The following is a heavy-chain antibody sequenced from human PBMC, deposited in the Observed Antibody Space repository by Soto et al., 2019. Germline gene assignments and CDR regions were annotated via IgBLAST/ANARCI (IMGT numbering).Heavy chain of an antibody. D-gene: IGHD1-26*01. Sequence: GGSLRLSCAASGFPFSSYGMHWVRQAPGKGLERVAVIWYDGSNKYYADSVKGRFTISRDNSKNTLYLQMNSLRAEDTAVYYCARVAGSQRQDNWFDPWGQGTLVTVSS. CDR3: ARVAGSQRQDNWFDP. CDR2: IWYDGSNK. J-gene: IGHJ5*02. V-gene: IGHV3-33*01. CDR1: GFPFSSYG.